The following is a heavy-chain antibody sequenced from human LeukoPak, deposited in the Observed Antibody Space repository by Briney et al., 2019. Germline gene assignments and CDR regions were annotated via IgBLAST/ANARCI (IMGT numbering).Heavy chain of an antibody. Sequence: GGSLRLSCTASGFIVTNNYINWVRQAPGKGLEWVSLVYSGGSTYYADSVKGRFTISRDNSKNMVYLQMNSLRAEDTAMYYCARDPQAVLIDTYGGGQETLATVSS. CDR3: ARDPQAVLIDTYG. CDR1: GFIVTNNY. D-gene: IGHD2-8*01. CDR2: VYSGGST. V-gene: IGHV3-66*01. J-gene: IGHJ4*02.